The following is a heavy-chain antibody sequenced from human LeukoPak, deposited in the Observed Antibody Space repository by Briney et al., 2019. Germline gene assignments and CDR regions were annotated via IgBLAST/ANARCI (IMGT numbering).Heavy chain of an antibody. Sequence: GGSLRLYCAASGFTFSSYAMGWVRQAPGKGLEWVSAISGSGGSTYYADSVKGRFTISRDNSKNTLYLQMNSLRAEDTAVYYCAKLVGATSNWFDPWGQGTLVTVSS. CDR1: GFTFSSYA. D-gene: IGHD1-26*01. CDR3: AKLVGATSNWFDP. CDR2: ISGSGGST. J-gene: IGHJ5*02. V-gene: IGHV3-23*01.